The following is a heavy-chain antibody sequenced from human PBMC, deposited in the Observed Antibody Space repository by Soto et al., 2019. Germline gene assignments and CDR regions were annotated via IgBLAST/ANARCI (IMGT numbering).Heavy chain of an antibody. D-gene: IGHD6-13*01. J-gene: IGHJ6*02. Sequence: QVQLVQSGAEVKKPGSSVKVSCKASGCTFSSYTISWVRQAPGQGLEWMGRIIPILGIANYAQKFQGRVTITADKTTSTAYMGLSSVRSEDTAVYYCARGIAAAGTITNYYHYGMDVWGQGTTVTVSS. V-gene: IGHV1-69*02. CDR1: GCTFSSYT. CDR2: IIPILGIA. CDR3: ARGIAAAGTITNYYHYGMDV.